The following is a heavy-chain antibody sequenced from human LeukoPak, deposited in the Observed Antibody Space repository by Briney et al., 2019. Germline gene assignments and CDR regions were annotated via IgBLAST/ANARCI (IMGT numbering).Heavy chain of an antibody. J-gene: IGHJ4*02. CDR2: IKQDGSEN. CDR1: GFTFSSYW. CDR3: ARDGGGEYQLLYYFDY. D-gene: IGHD2-2*01. V-gene: IGHV3-7*01. Sequence: PGGSLRLSCAASGFTFSSYWMSWVRQAPGKGLEWVTNIKQDGSENYYVDSVKGRFTSSRDNAKNSLYLQMNSLRAEDTAVYYCARDGGGEYQLLYYFDYWGQGSLVNVSS.